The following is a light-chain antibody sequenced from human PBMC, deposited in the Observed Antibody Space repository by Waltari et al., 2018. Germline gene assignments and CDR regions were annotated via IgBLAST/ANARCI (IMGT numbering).Light chain of an antibody. Sequence: QSALTQPASVSGSPGQSITISCTGTSSDVGGYNFVPWYQHHPGKAPKLIIYEVSKRPSGVSYRFSGSKSGNTASLTISGLQAEDEADYYCHSHTSSITTVIFGGGTKLTV. J-gene: IGLJ2*01. CDR2: EVS. V-gene: IGLV2-23*02. CDR3: HSHTSSITTVI. CDR1: SSDVGGYNF.